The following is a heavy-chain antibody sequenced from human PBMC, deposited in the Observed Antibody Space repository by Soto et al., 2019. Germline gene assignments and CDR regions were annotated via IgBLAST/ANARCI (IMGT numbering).Heavy chain of an antibody. CDR1: GGSIGSGDYY. V-gene: IGHV4-31*01. J-gene: IGHJ4*02. CDR3: VSRSDSGDYYGRSAVDF. Sequence: QVQLQESGPGLVKPSQTLSLTCNVSGGSIGSGDYYWNWIRQHPGKGLEWIGYSYDIGSTFYNPSRKGLVTIAVDTSKHQLSLSLSSVTAADTAVYYCVSRSDSGDYYGRSAVDFWGQGTVVTVSS. CDR2: SYDIGST. D-gene: IGHD3-22*01.